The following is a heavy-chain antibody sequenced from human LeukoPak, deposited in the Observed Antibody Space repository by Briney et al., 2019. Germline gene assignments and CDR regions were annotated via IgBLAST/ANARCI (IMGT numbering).Heavy chain of an antibody. CDR1: GGSISSYY. Sequence: SETLSLTCTVSGGSISSYYWSWIRQPPGKGLEWIGYIYYSGSTNYNPSLKSRVTISVDTSKNQFSLKLSSVTAADTAVYYCARVRRSVYDWGDWFDPWGQGTLVTVSS. CDR2: IYYSGST. CDR3: ARVRRSVYDWGDWFDP. D-gene: IGHD5/OR15-5a*01. V-gene: IGHV4-59*01. J-gene: IGHJ5*02.